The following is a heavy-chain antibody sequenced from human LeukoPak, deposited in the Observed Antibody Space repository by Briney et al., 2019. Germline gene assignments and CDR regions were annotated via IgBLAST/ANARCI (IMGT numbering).Heavy chain of an antibody. D-gene: IGHD3-3*01. CDR3: AKDGYYDFWSGRKYYYYYMDV. V-gene: IGHV3-21*01. CDR2: ISSSSSYI. CDR1: GFTFSSYS. Sequence: GGSLRLSCAASGFTFSSYSMNWVRQAPGKGLEWVSSISSSSSYIYYADSVKGRFTISRDNAKNSLYLQMNSLRAEDTAVYYCAKDGYYDFWSGRKYYYYYMDVWGKGTTVTVSS. J-gene: IGHJ6*03.